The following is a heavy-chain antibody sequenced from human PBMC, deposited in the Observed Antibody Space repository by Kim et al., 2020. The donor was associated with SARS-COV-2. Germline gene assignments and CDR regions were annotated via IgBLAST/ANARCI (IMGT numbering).Heavy chain of an antibody. Sequence: GGSLRLSCAASGFTFSSYVMNWVRQSPGQGLEWVSGISGSGYNTYYADSVKGRFTISRDNSKNTLQLQMNSLGADDTAVYYCAKDFAGGDGYNSFDYWGQGTLVTLSS. CDR2: ISGSGYNT. CDR3: AKDFAGGDGYNSFDY. D-gene: IGHD3-16*01. V-gene: IGHV3-23*01. J-gene: IGHJ4*02. CDR1: GFTFSSYV.